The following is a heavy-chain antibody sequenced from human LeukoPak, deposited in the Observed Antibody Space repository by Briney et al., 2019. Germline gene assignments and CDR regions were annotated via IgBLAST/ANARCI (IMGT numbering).Heavy chain of an antibody. Sequence: QSGGSLRLSCAASGFTFSSYAMSWVRQAPGKGLEWVSAISGSGGSTYYADSVKGRFTISRDNSKNTLYLQMNSLRAEDTAVYYCAKAHRNRVTQYYFDYWGQGTLVTVSS. J-gene: IGHJ4*02. CDR1: GFTFSSYA. CDR2: ISGSGGST. V-gene: IGHV3-23*01. D-gene: IGHD4-11*01. CDR3: AKAHRNRVTQYYFDY.